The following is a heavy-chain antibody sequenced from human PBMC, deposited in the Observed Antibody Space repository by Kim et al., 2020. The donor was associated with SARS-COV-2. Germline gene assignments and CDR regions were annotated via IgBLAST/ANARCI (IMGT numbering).Heavy chain of an antibody. V-gene: IGHV7-4-1*02. CDR2: INTNTGNP. Sequence: ASVKVSCKASGYTFTSYAMNWVRQAPGQGLEWMGWINTNTGNPTYAQGFTGRFVFSLDTSVSTAYLQISSRKAEDTAVYYCARDGEQLSPYYYYYMDVWGKGTTVTVSS. D-gene: IGHD6-6*01. J-gene: IGHJ6*03. CDR1: GYTFTSYA. CDR3: ARDGEQLSPYYYYYMDV.